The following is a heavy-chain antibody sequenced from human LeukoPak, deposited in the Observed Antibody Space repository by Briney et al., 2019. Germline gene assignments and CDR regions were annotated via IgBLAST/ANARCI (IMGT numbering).Heavy chain of an antibody. D-gene: IGHD3-10*01. Sequence: PGGSLRLSCAASGFIFSSYSMNWVRQAPGKGLEWVSSISGSGAMTYYADSVKGRFTISRDNAMDRLYLQMNSLRADDTAVYYCVKDRVDGSGSQFDSWGQGSLVIVSS. CDR2: ISGSGAMT. J-gene: IGHJ4*02. CDR3: VKDRVDGSGSQFDS. V-gene: IGHV3-21*04. CDR1: GFIFSSYS.